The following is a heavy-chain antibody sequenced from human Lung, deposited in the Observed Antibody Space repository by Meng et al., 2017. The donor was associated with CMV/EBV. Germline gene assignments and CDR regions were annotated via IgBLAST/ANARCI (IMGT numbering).Heavy chain of an antibody. CDR3: ARERGGNYYFDY. CDR2: ISSSGNSI. V-gene: IGHV3-11*01. J-gene: IGHJ4*02. Sequence: GESLKISCEGSGFSFSDYYMIWIRQAPGKGLEWLAYISSSGNSIYYTDSVEGRFTISRDNARNSLYLQMNSLRVDDTAVYYCARERGGNYYFDYWGQGTLVTVSS. D-gene: IGHD4-23*01. CDR1: GFSFSDYY.